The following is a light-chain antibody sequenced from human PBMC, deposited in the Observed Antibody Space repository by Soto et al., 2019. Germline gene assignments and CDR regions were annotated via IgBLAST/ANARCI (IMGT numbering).Light chain of an antibody. J-gene: IGKJ2*01. Sequence: EMVLTQSPGSLSLSPGERATLSCRASQSIISSYLAWYQQKPGQAPRLLIYEASSRATGIPARFSGSAYGTNLTLTISGLEPEDFAVYYCPQYANSQYTFGQGTKLEIK. CDR1: QSIISSY. CDR3: PQYANSQYT. CDR2: EAS. V-gene: IGKV3-20*01.